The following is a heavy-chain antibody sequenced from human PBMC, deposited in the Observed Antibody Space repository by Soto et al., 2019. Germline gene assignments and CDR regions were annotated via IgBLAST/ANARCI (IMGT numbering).Heavy chain of an antibody. V-gene: IGHV3-23*01. CDR2: ISGSGGST. CDR3: AKDQVQLWFRDFDY. J-gene: IGHJ4*02. CDR1: GFTFSSYA. Sequence: EVQLLESGGGLVQPGGSLRLSCAASGFTFSSYAMSWVRQAPGKGLEWVSAISGSGGSTYYADSVKGRFTISRDNSKSTLYLQMTSLRAEDTAVYYCAKDQVQLWFRDFDYWGQGTLVTVSS. D-gene: IGHD5-18*01.